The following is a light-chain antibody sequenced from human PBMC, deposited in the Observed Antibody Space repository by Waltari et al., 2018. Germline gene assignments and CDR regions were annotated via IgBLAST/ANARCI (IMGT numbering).Light chain of an antibody. V-gene: IGLV3-1*01. CDR2: QDN. Sequence: SYELTQPPSVSVSPGQTASITCSGDKVEDKHVCWYQQKPCQSPVLLIYQDNKRPPGIPERFSGSNSGNTATLTISGTQTMDEADYYCQAWDGRNAVFGGGTKLAVL. CDR1: KVEDKH. J-gene: IGLJ2*01. CDR3: QAWDGRNAV.